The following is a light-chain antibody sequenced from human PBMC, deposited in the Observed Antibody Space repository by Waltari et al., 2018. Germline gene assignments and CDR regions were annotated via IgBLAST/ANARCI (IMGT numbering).Light chain of an antibody. CDR1: QSVSSS. J-gene: IGKJ4*01. CDR2: DAS. Sequence: DIVLTQSPATLPLSPGERAPLSCRASQSVSSSLAWYQQKPGQAPRLLIYDASNRATGIPARFSGSGSGTDFTLTISSLEPEDFAVYYCQQRSNWPLTFGGGTKVEIK. CDR3: QQRSNWPLT. V-gene: IGKV3-11*01.